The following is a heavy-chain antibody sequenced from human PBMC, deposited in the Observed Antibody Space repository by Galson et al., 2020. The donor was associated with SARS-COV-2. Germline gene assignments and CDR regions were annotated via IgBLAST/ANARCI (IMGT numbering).Heavy chain of an antibody. J-gene: IGHJ5*02. CDR3: ARCLYDGWDSGRVDWFDP. Sequence: SETLSLTCAVSGGSISSGGYSWSWIRQPPGKGLEWIVYLYYSRSTYYNPSLKSRVTITVDTSKNQFPLKLSSVSAADTAVYYCARCLYDGWDSGRVDWFDPWGQGTLVTVSS. CDR2: LYYSRST. D-gene: IGHD3-16*01. V-gene: IGHV4-30-4*07. CDR1: GGSISSGGYS.